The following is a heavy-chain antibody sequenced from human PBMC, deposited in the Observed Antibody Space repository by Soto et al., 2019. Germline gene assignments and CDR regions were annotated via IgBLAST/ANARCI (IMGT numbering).Heavy chain of an antibody. V-gene: IGHV4-59*01. CDR1: GGSISSYY. D-gene: IGHD2-2*01. J-gene: IGHJ4*02. CDR3: ARGRCSSTSCYLVFDY. Sequence: SETLSLTCTVSGGSISSYYWSWIRQPPGKGLEWIGYIYYSGSTNYNPSIKSRVTISVDTSKNQFSLKLSSVTAADTAVYYCARGRCSSTSCYLVFDYWGQGTLVTVSS. CDR2: IYYSGST.